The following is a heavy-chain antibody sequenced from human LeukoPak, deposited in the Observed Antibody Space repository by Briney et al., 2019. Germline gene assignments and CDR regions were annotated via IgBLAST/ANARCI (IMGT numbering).Heavy chain of an antibody. J-gene: IGHJ4*02. V-gene: IGHV4-34*01. D-gene: IGHD6-19*01. Sequence: SSETLSLTCAVYGGSLSGSYWSWIRPPPGKGLEWIGEINDSGSTNFNPSLKSRVTMSVDTSKKQFSLRLSSVTAADTAVYYCARQQWLARLFDYWGQGTLVTVSS. CDR2: INDSGST. CDR3: ARQQWLARLFDY. CDR1: GGSLSGSY.